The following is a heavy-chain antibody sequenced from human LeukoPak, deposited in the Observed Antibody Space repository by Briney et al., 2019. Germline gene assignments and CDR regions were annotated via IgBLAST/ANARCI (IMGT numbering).Heavy chain of an antibody. CDR3: ARDYYDSSGYYYVFAY. J-gene: IGHJ4*02. V-gene: IGHV1-18*01. CDR2: ISAYNGNT. Sequence: GASVKVSCKASDYTFTNYGISWVRQAPGQGLEWMGCISAYNGNTNQAQKLQGRVTMTTDTSTRTAYMELRSLRSDDTAVYYCARDYYDSSGYYYVFAYWGQGTLVTVSS. CDR1: DYTFTNYG. D-gene: IGHD3-22*01.